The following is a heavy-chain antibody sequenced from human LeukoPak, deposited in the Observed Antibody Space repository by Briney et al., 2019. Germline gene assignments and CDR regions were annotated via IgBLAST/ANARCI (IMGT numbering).Heavy chain of an antibody. Sequence: PGGSLRLSCAAPGFTFSTYAMSWVRQTPGKGLEWVSSITSRDGTTYYADSVKGRFTISRDNSENTLFLQMNSLRAEDTAVYYCARDRPNYYDSSGHYYRRDGDYWGQGTLVTVSS. D-gene: IGHD3-22*01. J-gene: IGHJ4*02. V-gene: IGHV3-23*01. CDR2: ITSRDGTT. CDR1: GFTFSTYA. CDR3: ARDRPNYYDSSGHYYRRDGDY.